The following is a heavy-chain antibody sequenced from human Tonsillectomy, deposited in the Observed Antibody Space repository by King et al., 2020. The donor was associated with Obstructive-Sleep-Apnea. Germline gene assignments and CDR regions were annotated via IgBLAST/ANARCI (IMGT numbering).Heavy chain of an antibody. J-gene: IGHJ4*02. Sequence: QLQESGPGLVKPSETLSLTCTVSGGSISSYYWSWIRQPPGQGLEWIGYIYYSGSTNYNPSLKSRVTISVDTSKNQFSLKLSSVTAADTAVYYCARDYYDSSGYENGFDYWGQGTLVTVSS. V-gene: IGHV4-59*01. CDR1: GGSISSYY. CDR2: IYYSGST. CDR3: ARDYYDSSGYENGFDY. D-gene: IGHD3-22*01.